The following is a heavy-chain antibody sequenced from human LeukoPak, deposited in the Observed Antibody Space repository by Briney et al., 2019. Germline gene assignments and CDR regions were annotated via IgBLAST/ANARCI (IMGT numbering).Heavy chain of an antibody. D-gene: IGHD6-13*01. J-gene: IGHJ5*02. CDR3: ARVIGAAGTWWFDP. CDR2: IKQDGSEK. CDR1: GFTFSSYW. V-gene: IGHV3-7*04. Sequence: GGSLRLSCAASGFTFSSYWMSWVRQAPGKGLEWVANIKQDGSEKYYVDSVKGRFTISRDNAKNSLYLQMNSLRAEDTAVYYCARVIGAAGTWWFDPWGQGTLVTVSS.